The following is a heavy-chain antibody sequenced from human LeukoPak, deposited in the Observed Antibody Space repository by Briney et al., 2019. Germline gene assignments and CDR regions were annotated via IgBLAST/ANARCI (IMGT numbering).Heavy chain of an antibody. D-gene: IGHD3-10*01. CDR3: ARRRTYYYGSGDADY. Sequence: SETLSLTCTVSGGSISSSSYYWGWIRQPPGKGLEWIGSIYYSGSTYYNPSLKSRVTISVDTSKNQFSLKLSSVTAADTAVYYCARRRTYYYGSGDADYWGQGTLVTVSS. CDR2: IYYSGST. J-gene: IGHJ4*02. V-gene: IGHV4-39*01. CDR1: GGSISSSSYY.